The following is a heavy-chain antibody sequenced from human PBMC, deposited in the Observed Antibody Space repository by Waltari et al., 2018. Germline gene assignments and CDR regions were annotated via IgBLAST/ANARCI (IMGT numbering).Heavy chain of an antibody. CDR2: IRYDGSNK. CDR3: AKGGTTYYYYMDV. J-gene: IGHJ6*03. Sequence: QVQLVESGGGVVQPGGSLRLSCAASGVTLSNQGLHWVRQAPGKGLEWVAFIRYDGSNKYYADSVKGRFTISRDSSKNTLYLQMNSLRAEDTAVYKCAKGGTTYYYYMDVWGKGTTVTISS. D-gene: IGHD1-1*01. CDR1: GVTLSNQG. V-gene: IGHV3-30*02.